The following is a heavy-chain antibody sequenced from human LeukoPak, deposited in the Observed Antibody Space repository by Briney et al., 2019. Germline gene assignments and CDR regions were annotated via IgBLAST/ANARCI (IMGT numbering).Heavy chain of an antibody. CDR2: ISAYNGNT. D-gene: IGHD6-19*01. J-gene: IGHJ2*01. V-gene: IGHV1-18*01. CDR1: GYTFTSYG. CDR3: ARDRIAVAGISWYFDL. Sequence: GASVKVSCKASGYTFTSYGISWVRQAPGQGLEWMGWISAYNGNTNYEQRLQGRVTMTTDTSTSTAYMELRSLRSDDTAVYYCARDRIAVAGISWYFDLWGRGTLVTVSS.